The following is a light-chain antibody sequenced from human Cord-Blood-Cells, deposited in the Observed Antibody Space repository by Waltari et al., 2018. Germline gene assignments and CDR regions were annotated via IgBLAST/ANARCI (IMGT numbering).Light chain of an antibody. CDR2: DAS. CDR3: QQRSNWPYS. CDR1: QSVSSY. Sequence: EIVLPQSPATLSLSPGERATLSCRASQSVSSYLAWYQQKPGQAPRLLIYDASNRAPGIPARFSGSGSGTDFTLTISSLEPEDFAVYYCQQRSNWPYSFGQGTKLEIK. J-gene: IGKJ2*03. V-gene: IGKV3-11*01.